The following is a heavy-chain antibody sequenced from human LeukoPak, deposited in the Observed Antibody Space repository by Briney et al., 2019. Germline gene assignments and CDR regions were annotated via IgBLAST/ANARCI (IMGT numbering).Heavy chain of an antibody. D-gene: IGHD2-15*01. CDR2: IIPIFGTA. J-gene: IGHJ6*02. Sequence: SVKVSCKASGGTFSSYAISWVRQAPGQGLEWMGGIIPIFGTANYAQKFQGRVTITADESTSTAYMELSSLRSEGTAVYYCARDDIVVVVAAKGYYGMDVWGQGTTVTVSS. V-gene: IGHV1-69*13. CDR3: ARDDIVVVVAAKGYYGMDV. CDR1: GGTFSSYA.